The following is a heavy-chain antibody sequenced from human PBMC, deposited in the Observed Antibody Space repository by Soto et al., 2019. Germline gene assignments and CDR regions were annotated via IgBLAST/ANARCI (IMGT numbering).Heavy chain of an antibody. J-gene: IGHJ4*02. CDR1: GFTFSSYA. CDR2: ISGSGGST. Sequence: EVQLLESGGGLVQPGGSLRLSCAASGFTFSSYAMSWVRQAPGKGLEWVSAISGSGGSTYYADSVKGRFTIFRDNSKNTLYLQMNSLRAEDTAVYYCAKDGNPVAFHGSSWFDYWGQGTLVTVSS. CDR3: AKDGNPVAFHGSSWFDY. D-gene: IGHD6-13*01. V-gene: IGHV3-23*01.